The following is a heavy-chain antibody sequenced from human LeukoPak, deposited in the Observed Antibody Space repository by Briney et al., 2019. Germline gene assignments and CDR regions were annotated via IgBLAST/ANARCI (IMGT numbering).Heavy chain of an antibody. CDR1: GGSISPYY. CDR2: INHSGST. Sequence: PSETLSLTCTVSGGSISPYYWSWIRQPPGKGLEWIGEINHSGSTNYNPSLKSRVTISVETSKNQFCLKLRSVTAADTAVYYCARDLHDSSGYYSRYYYYYMDVWGKGTTVTISS. CDR3: ARDLHDSSGYYSRYYYYYMDV. J-gene: IGHJ6*03. V-gene: IGHV4-34*01. D-gene: IGHD3-22*01.